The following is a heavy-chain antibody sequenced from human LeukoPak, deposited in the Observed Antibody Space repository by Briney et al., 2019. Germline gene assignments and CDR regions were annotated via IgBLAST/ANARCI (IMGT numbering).Heavy chain of an antibody. Sequence: SQTLSLTCTVSGGSVSSGTYYWSWIRQPPGKGLEWIGYIYYTGSTYYNPSLKSRVTISVDMSKNQFSLKVNSVTAADTAVYYCARRRIVTNSDYYFDYWGQGTLVTVSS. V-gene: IGHV4-30-2*03. CDR1: GGSVSSGTYY. CDR2: IYYTGST. J-gene: IGHJ4*02. CDR3: ARRRIVTNSDYYFDY. D-gene: IGHD3-22*01.